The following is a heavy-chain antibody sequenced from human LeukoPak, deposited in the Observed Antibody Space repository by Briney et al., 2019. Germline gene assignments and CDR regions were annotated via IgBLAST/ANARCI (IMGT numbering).Heavy chain of an antibody. J-gene: IGHJ5*02. CDR1: GGTFSSYA. CDR2: IIPIFGTA. CDR3: ARGELPLGYCSSTSCFYWFDP. Sequence: ASVKVSCKASGGTFSSYAISWVRQAPGQGLEWMGGIIPIFGTANYAQKFQGRVTITTDESTSTAYMELSSLRSEDTAVYYCARGELPLGYCSSTSCFYWFDPWGQGTLVTVSS. D-gene: IGHD2-2*01. V-gene: IGHV1-69*05.